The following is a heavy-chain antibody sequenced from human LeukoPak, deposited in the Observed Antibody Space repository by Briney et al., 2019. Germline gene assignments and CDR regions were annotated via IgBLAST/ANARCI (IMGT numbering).Heavy chain of an antibody. D-gene: IGHD6-13*01. J-gene: IGHJ4*02. CDR3: ARVGAAVGISNYFDY. CDR2: ISGSNNYI. V-gene: IGHV3-21*01. Sequence: GGSLRLSCAASGFTFSSYNMNWVRQAPGKGLEWVSSISGSNNYIYYVDSVKGRFTISRDNAKKSLYLQMNSLRVEDTAVYYCARVGAAVGISNYFDYWGQGTLVTVSS. CDR1: GFTFSSYN.